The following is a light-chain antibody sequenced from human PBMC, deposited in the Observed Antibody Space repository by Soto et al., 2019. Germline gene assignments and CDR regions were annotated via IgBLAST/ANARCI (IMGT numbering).Light chain of an antibody. Sequence: DIQMTQYPPSVSASVGDRVTITCRASQDVGKWLAWYQQKPGKAPTLLIHGASSLQSGVPPRYSGSGYGTDLTLTISSMKPEDFETYYCQQANSFPITFGHGTRLEIK. J-gene: IGKJ5*01. CDR1: QDVGKW. V-gene: IGKV1-12*01. CDR3: QQANSFPIT. CDR2: GAS.